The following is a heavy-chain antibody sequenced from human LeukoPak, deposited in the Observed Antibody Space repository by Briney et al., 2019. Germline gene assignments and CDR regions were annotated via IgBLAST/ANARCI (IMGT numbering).Heavy chain of an antibody. D-gene: IGHD6-19*01. Sequence: GGSLRLSCAASGFTFSSYAMNWVRQAPGKGLEWVSYITNNGTTIYYADSVKGRFTISRDNAENSLYLQMNSLRAEDTAVYYCARLRAGDYFDYWGQGTLVTVSS. CDR2: ITNNGTTI. CDR3: ARLRAGDYFDY. V-gene: IGHV3-48*03. J-gene: IGHJ4*02. CDR1: GFTFSSYA.